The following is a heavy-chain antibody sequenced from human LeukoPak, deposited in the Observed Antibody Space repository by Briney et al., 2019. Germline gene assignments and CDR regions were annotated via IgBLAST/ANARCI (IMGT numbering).Heavy chain of an antibody. CDR3: ARDFDRGYWDY. V-gene: IGHV3-53*01. CDR2: IDSGGST. J-gene: IGHJ4*02. CDR1: GFTVSSNY. Sequence: GGSLRLSCAASGFTVSSNYMSWVRQAPGKGLEWVSAIDSGGSTYYTDSVKGRFTISRDNSKNTLYLQMNSLRAEDTAVYYCARDFDRGYWDYWGQGTLVTVSS. D-gene: IGHD5-18*01.